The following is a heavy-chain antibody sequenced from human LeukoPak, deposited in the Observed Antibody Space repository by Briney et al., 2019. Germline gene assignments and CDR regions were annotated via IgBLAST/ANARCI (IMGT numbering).Heavy chain of an antibody. V-gene: IGHV3-9*01. D-gene: IGHD3-16*02. J-gene: IGHJ3*02. CDR3: AKEIYDYVWGSYRWGAFDI. CDR2: ISWNSGSI. Sequence: GGSLRLSCAASGFTFDDYAMHWVRQAPGKGLEWVSGISWNSGSIGYADSVRGRFTISRDNAKNSLYLQTNSLRAEDTALYYCAKEIYDYVWGSYRWGAFDIWGQGTMVTVSS. CDR1: GFTFDDYA.